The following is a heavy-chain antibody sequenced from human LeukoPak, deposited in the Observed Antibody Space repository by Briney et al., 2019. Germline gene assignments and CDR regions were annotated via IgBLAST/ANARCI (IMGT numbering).Heavy chain of an antibody. CDR1: GFTFSSLA. J-gene: IGHJ4*02. V-gene: IGHV3-21*06. D-gene: IGHD6-19*01. Sequence: PGGSLRLSCVGSGFTFSSLAMNWVRQAPGKGLEWVSSISSDRSDIHYVDSVKGRFTISRDNARNSLYLQMNNLRAEDTAVYFCASLPWLVRWIYYWGQGTLVTVS. CDR3: ASLPWLVRWIYY. CDR2: ISSDRSDI.